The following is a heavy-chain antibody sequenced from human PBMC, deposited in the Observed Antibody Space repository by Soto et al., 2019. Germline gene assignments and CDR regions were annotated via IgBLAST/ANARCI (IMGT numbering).Heavy chain of an antibody. D-gene: IGHD2-2*01. Sequence: GASVKVSCKASGYTFTGYYMHWVRQAPGQGLEWMGRINPNSGGTNYAQKFQGWVTMTRDTSISTAYMELSRLRSDDTAVYYCAKGGDCSSTSCYYYYYGMDVWGQGTTVTVSS. V-gene: IGHV1-2*04. CDR3: AKGGDCSSTSCYYYYYGMDV. CDR1: GYTFTGYY. CDR2: INPNSGGT. J-gene: IGHJ6*02.